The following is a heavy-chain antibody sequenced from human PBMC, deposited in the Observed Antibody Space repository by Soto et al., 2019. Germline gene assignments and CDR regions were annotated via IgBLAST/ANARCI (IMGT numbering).Heavy chain of an antibody. Sequence: GASGKVSCKASGYTFTSYAMHWVRQAPGQRLEWMGWINAGNGNTKYSQKFQGRVTITRDTSASTAYMELSSLRSEDTAVYYCARVRLAAAGTLNYYYFYMDVWGKGTTDTLFS. CDR3: ARVRLAAAGTLNYYYFYMDV. V-gene: IGHV1-3*01. CDR1: GYTFTSYA. J-gene: IGHJ6*03. D-gene: IGHD6-13*01. CDR2: INAGNGNT.